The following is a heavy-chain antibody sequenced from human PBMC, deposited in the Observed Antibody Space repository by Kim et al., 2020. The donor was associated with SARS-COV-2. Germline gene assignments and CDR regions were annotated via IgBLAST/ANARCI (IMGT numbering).Heavy chain of an antibody. V-gene: IGHV3-11*04. J-gene: IGHJ6*02. CDR1: GFTFSDYY. D-gene: IGHD3-9*01. CDR3: AREQYYDILTGYYNKESYYYYYGMDV. CDR2: ISSSGSTI. Sequence: GGSLRLSCAASGFTFSDYYMSWIRQAPGKGLEWVSYISSSGSTIYYADSVKGRFTISRDNAKNSLYLQMNSLRAEDTAVYYCAREQYYDILTGYYNKESYYYYYGMDVWGQGTTVTVSS.